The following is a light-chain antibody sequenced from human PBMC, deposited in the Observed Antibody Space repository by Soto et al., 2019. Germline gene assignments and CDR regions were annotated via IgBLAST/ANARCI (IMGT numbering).Light chain of an antibody. CDR2: KAS. J-gene: IGKJ1*01. V-gene: IGKV1-5*03. CDR1: QSISTW. CDR3: QQYNIYSRT. Sequence: DIQMTQSPSTLSASVGDRVTITCRASQSISTWLAWYQHKPGKAPKLLIYKASSLEGGVPSRFSGSGSGTEFTVTISSLQPDDFATYYCQQYNIYSRTFGQGTKVEIK.